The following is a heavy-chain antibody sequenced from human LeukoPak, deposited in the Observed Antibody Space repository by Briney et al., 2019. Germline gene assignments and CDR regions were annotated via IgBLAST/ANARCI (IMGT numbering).Heavy chain of an antibody. CDR3: ARRLDYGGNWFDY. D-gene: IGHD4-17*01. V-gene: IGHV4-59*08. CDR2: IYYGGST. J-gene: IGHJ4*02. Sequence: PSETLSLTCTVSGGSISSYYWSWIRQPPGKGLEWIGYIYYGGSTNYNPSLKSRVAISVDTSKNQFSLKLSSVTAADTAVYYCARRLDYGGNWFDYWGQGTLVTVSS. CDR1: GGSISSYY.